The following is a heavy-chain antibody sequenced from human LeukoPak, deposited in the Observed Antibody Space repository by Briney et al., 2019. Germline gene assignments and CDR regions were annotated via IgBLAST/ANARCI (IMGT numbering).Heavy chain of an antibody. CDR2: IYTSGST. D-gene: IGHD2-2*01. V-gene: IGHV4-4*07. J-gene: IGHJ5*02. Sequence: SETLSLTCTVSGGSISSYYWSWIRQPAGKGLEWIGRIYTSGSTNYNPSLKSRVTMSVDTSKNQFSLKLSSVTAADTAVYYCAREGPVVPALFGIWFDPWGQGTLVTASS. CDR1: GGSISSYY. CDR3: AREGPVVPALFGIWFDP.